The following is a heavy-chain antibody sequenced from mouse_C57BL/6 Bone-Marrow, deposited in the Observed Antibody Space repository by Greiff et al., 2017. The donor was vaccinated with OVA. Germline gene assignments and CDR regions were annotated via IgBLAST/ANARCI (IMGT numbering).Heavy chain of an antibody. CDR1: GYTFTSYW. CDR2: IDPSDSYT. J-gene: IGHJ2*01. D-gene: IGHD4-1*01. V-gene: IGHV1-59*01. Sequence: QVQLQQPGAELVRPGTSVKLSCKASGYTFTSYWMHWLKQRPGQGLEWIGVIDPSDSYTNYNQKFKGKATLTVDTSSSTAYMQLSSLTSEDSAVYYCASRWDPFDYWGQGTTLTVSS. CDR3: ASRWDPFDY.